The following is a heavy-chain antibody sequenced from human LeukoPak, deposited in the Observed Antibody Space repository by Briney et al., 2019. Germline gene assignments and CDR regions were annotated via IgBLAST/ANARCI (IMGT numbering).Heavy chain of an antibody. CDR3: ARRVVVPAAPSMAPNYYYYGMDV. J-gene: IGHJ6*02. V-gene: IGHV3-30-3*01. CDR1: GFTFSSYA. Sequence: GGSLRLSCAASGFTFSSYAMHWVRQAPGKGLEWVAVISYDGSNKYYADSVKGRFTISRDNSKNTLYLQMNSLRAKDTAVYYCARRVVVPAAPSMAPNYYYYGMDVWGQGTTVTVSS. D-gene: IGHD2-2*01. CDR2: ISYDGSNK.